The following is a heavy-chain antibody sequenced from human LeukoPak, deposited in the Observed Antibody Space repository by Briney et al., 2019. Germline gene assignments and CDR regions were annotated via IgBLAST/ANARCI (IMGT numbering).Heavy chain of an antibody. J-gene: IGHJ4*02. Sequence: KPSETLSLTCAVSGVSFSGSYWSWIRQPPGKGPEWVEEISHSGRTSYNPSLKSRVTISLDTSKNQFSLRLTFVTAADTAVYYCTKTSPGVPLDFWGQGTLVTVSS. CDR3: TKTSPGVPLDF. CDR2: ISHSGRT. D-gene: IGHD7-27*01. V-gene: IGHV4-34*01. CDR1: GVSFSGSY.